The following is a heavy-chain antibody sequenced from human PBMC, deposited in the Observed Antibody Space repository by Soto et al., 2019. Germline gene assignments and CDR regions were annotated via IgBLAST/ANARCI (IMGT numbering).Heavy chain of an antibody. CDR1: GDSISDTRFY. V-gene: IGHV4-39*01. Sequence: SETLSLTCSILGDSISDTRFYWGWVRQSPEKGLEWIGSISHDGHAYYNPSLKSRVTLFADTSRNQFSLTMKSVTVADTPLYFCARQVYRDYLGGNWFDPWGQGALVTVS. CDR2: ISHDGHA. CDR3: ARQVYRDYLGGNWFDP. D-gene: IGHD4-17*01. J-gene: IGHJ5*02.